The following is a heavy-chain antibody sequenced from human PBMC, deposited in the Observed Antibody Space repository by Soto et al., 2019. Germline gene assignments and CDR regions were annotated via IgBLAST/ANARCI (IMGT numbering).Heavy chain of an antibody. CDR2: ISYDGSHK. CDR1: GFTFSSYG. V-gene: IGHV3-30*18. D-gene: IGHD3-22*01. CDR3: AKDRPAEFYYDSSGSSNFDN. J-gene: IGHJ4*02. Sequence: QVQLVESGGGVVQPGRSLRLSCAASGFTFSSYGMHWVRQAPGKGLEWVAVISYDGSHKYYADSVKGRFTISRDNSKNTLYLHMNSLRAEDTAVCYCAKDRPAEFYYDSSGSSNFDNWGQGTLVTVSS.